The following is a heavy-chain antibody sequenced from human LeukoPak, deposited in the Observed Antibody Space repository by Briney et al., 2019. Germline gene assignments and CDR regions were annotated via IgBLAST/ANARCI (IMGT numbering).Heavy chain of an antibody. V-gene: IGHV5-51*01. CDR3: ARQRGDYYDSSGYYLDAFDI. CDR1: GYSFTSYW. Sequence: GESLKISCKGSGYSFTSYWIGWVRQIPGKGLEWMGIIYPGDSYTIYSPSFQGQVTISAAKSISTAYLQWSSLKASDTAMYYCARQRGDYYDSSGYYLDAFDIWGPGTLVTVSS. D-gene: IGHD3-22*01. CDR2: IYPGDSYT. J-gene: IGHJ3*02.